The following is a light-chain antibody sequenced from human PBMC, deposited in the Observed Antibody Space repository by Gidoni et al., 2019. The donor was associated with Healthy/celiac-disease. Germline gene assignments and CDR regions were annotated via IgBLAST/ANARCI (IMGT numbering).Light chain of an antibody. V-gene: IGKV3-20*01. CDR2: GAY. J-gene: IGKJ1*01. CDR3: QQYGSSPRT. CDR1: QCVSSSY. Sequence: EIVLTQSPGTLSLSPGERATLSCRASQCVSSSYVRSYQHTPGQAPRLLNYGAYSRATGLPDRFSGSGAGTDFTLTISRLEPEDLAVYYCQQYGSSPRTFXXXTKVEIK.